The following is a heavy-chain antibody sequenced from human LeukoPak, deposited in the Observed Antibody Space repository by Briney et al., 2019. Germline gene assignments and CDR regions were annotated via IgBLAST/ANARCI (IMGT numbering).Heavy chain of an antibody. CDR3: ARDQVVSDYYDSSGYYGYYYYGMDV. CDR1: GGSISSGDYY. J-gene: IGHJ6*02. D-gene: IGHD3-22*01. CDR2: IYYSGST. Sequence: PSQTLSLTCTVSGGSISSGDYYWSWIRQPPGKGLEWIGYIYYSGSTYYNPSLKSRVTISVDTSKNQFSLTLSSVTAADTAVYYCARDQVVSDYYDSSGYYGYYYYGMDVWGQGTTVTVSS. V-gene: IGHV4-30-4*01.